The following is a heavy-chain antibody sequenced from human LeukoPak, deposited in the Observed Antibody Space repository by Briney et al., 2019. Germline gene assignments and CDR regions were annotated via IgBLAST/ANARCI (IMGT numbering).Heavy chain of an antibody. Sequence: GGPLSFSCEAPGSGFSDYPISWFPRAPGKGLEWVSALTASGSATYYADSVKGRFTISRDNSKDTLYLQTNSLRAGDTAVYYCAIGGGYWGQGTLVTVSS. V-gene: IGHV3-23*01. CDR2: LTASGSAT. CDR1: GSGFSDYP. J-gene: IGHJ4*02. D-gene: IGHD3-16*01. CDR3: AIGGGY.